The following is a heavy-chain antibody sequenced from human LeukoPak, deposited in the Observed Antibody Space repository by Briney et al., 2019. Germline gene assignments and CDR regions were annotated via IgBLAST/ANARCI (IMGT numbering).Heavy chain of an antibody. Sequence: GASVKVSCKASGGTFSSYAISWVRQAPGQGLEWMGRITPILGIANYAQKFQGRVTITADKSTSTAYMELSSLRSEDTAVYYCARDFRIVATTRYYFDYWGQGTLVTVSS. CDR1: GGTFSSYA. V-gene: IGHV1-69*04. CDR3: ARDFRIVATTRYYFDY. J-gene: IGHJ4*02. CDR2: ITPILGIA. D-gene: IGHD5-12*01.